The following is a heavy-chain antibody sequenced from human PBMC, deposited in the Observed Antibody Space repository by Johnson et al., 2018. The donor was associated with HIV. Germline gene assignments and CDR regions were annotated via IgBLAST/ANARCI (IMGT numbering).Heavy chain of an antibody. Sequence: QVQLVESGGGVVQPGRSLRLSCAASGFTFSSYGMHWVRQAPGKGLEWVAVIWYDGSNKYYADSVKGRFTISRDNSNNTLYLQMNSLRAEDTAVYYCARDYGRGSRSGNWQQLATDAFDIWGQGTMVTVSS. CDR2: IWYDGSNK. CDR3: ARDYGRGSRSGNWQQLATDAFDI. D-gene: IGHD6-13*01. J-gene: IGHJ3*02. V-gene: IGHV3-33*01. CDR1: GFTFSSYG.